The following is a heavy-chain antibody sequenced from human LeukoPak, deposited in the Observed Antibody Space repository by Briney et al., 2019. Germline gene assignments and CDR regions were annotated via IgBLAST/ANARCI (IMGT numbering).Heavy chain of an antibody. Sequence: WGSLRLSCAASGFTFSRYWMSWVRQAPGKGLEWVANIKEDGSEKYYVDSVKGRFTISRDNAKNSLYLQMNSLRAEDTAVYYCASPQSLPVWGQGTMVT. CDR3: ASPQSLPV. J-gene: IGHJ3*01. V-gene: IGHV3-7*02. CDR2: IKEDGSEK. CDR1: GFTFSRYW.